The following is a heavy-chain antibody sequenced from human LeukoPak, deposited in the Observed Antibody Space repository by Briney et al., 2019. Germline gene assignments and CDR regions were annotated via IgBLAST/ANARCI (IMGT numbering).Heavy chain of an antibody. CDR1: GFTSSLYG. V-gene: IGHV3-33*01. J-gene: IGHJ4*02. CDR3: ARGFGELSLGFDY. D-gene: IGHD3-10*01. CDR2: IWYDGSKK. Sequence: GGSLRLSCAASGFTSSLYGMHWVRQAPGKGLDGVAVIWYDGSKKYYADSVKGRFTISRENSKNTLYLQIISLRAEDTAVYYCARGFGELSLGFDYWGQGTLATVSS.